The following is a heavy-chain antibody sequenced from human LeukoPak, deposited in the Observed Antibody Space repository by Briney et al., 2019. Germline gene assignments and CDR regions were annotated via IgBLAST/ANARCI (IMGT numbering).Heavy chain of an antibody. J-gene: IGHJ5*02. CDR1: GYIFTSYG. V-gene: IGHV1-18*04. Sequence: ASVKVSCKASGYIFTSYGISWVSQAPGQGLEGMGGIRAYNGNTNYAQKLQGRVTMTTDTSTSTAYMELRSLRSDDTAVYYCARLETYWVRYLFDPWGQGTLVTVSS. CDR3: ARLETYWVRYLFDP. CDR2: IRAYNGNT. D-gene: IGHD2-8*02.